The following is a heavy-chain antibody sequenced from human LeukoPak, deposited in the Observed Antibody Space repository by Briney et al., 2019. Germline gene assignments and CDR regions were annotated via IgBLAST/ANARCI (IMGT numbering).Heavy chain of an antibody. CDR2: INPNSGCT. D-gene: IGHD5-12*01. Sequence: ASVKVSCKASRYTFTGHYMHGVRQAPGQGLEGVGWINPNSGCTDYAQKFQGRVTMTRDTSISTAYMELSRLRSDDTAVYYCARDRAVATIGGVDYWGQGPLVPVSS. CDR1: RYTFTGHY. V-gene: IGHV1-2*02. CDR3: ARDRAVATIGGVDY. J-gene: IGHJ4*02.